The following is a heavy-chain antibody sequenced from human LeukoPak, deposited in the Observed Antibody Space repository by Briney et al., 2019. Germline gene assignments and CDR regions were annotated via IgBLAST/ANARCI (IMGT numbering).Heavy chain of an antibody. D-gene: IGHD2-21*02. CDR2: ISYDGNHI. CDR3: AGCGGDRYTSTRGFDY. Sequence: GGSLRLSCAASGFTFSSYAMHWVRQAPGKGLEWVAVISYDGNHIFYADSVKGRFTISRDNSKNTLYLQMNSLTTEDTAVYYCAGCGGDRYTSTRGFDYWGQGTLVTVSS. V-gene: IGHV3-30*04. J-gene: IGHJ4*02. CDR1: GFTFSSYA.